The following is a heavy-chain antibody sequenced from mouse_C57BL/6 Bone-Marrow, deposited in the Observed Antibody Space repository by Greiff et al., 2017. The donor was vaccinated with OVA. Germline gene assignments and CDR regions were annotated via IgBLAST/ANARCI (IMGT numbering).Heavy chain of an antibody. CDR1: GFTFSDYY. CDR3: ARGPVWWYFDV. Sequence: EVMLVESEGGLVQPGSSMKLSCTASGFTFSDYYMAWVRQVPEKGLEWVANINYDGSSTYYLDSLKSRFIISRDNAKNILYLQMSSLKSEDTATXYCARGPVWWYFDVWGTGTTVTVSS. CDR2: INYDGSST. J-gene: IGHJ1*03. V-gene: IGHV5-16*01.